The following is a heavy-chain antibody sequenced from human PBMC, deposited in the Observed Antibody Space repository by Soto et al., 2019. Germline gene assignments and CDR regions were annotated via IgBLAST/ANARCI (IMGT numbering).Heavy chain of an antibody. V-gene: IGHV4-34*01. CDR3: ESGRGQGYDFWSGYPYGMDV. Sequence: PSETLSLTCAVYGGSFSGYYWSWIRQPPGKGLEWIGEINHSGSTNYNPSLKSRVTISVDTSKNQFSLKLSSVTAADTAVYYCESGRGQGYDFWSGYPYGMDVWGQGTTVTVSS. CDR1: GGSFSGYY. D-gene: IGHD3-3*01. CDR2: INHSGST. J-gene: IGHJ6*02.